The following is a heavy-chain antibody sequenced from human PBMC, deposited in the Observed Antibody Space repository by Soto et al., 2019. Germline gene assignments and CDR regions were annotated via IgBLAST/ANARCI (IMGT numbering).Heavy chain of an antibody. V-gene: IGHV3-23*01. D-gene: IGHD5-12*01. CDR2: ISGSGSNP. CDR1: GFTFSSYA. J-gene: IGHJ4*02. Sequence: PGGSLRLSCAASGFTFSSYAMSWVRQAPGQGLEWVSAISGSGSNPYYADSVKGRFTISRDNSKNTLYLQMNSLRAEDTALYYCAKMASMTIRDGFDHWGQGTLVTVSS. CDR3: AKMASMTIRDGFDH.